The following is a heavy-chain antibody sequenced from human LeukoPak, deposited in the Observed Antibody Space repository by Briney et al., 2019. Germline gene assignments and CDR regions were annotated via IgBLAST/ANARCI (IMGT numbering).Heavy chain of an antibody. V-gene: IGHV4-34*01. CDR1: GGSFGGYY. J-gene: IGHJ4*02. CDR3: ARGSLKSNCSSTSCYFDY. Sequence: PSETLSLTCAVYGGSFGGYYWSWIRQPPGKGLEWIGEINHSGSTNYNPSLKSRVTISVDTSKNQFSLKLSSVTAADTAVYYCARGSLKSNCSSTSCYFDYWGQGTLVTVSS. D-gene: IGHD2-2*01. CDR2: INHSGST.